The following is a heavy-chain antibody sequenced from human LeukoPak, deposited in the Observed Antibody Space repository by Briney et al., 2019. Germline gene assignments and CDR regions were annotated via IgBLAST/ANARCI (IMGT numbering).Heavy chain of an antibody. V-gene: IGHV4-31*03. CDR1: GGSISSGGYY. J-gene: IGHJ6*03. D-gene: IGHD3-10*01. CDR3: ARERAGTMVRGVIYYYYYMDV. Sequence: PSETLSLTCTVSGGSISSGGYYWSWIRQHPGKGLEWIGYIYYSGSTYCNPSLKSRVTISVDTSKNQFSLKLSSVTAADTAVYYCARERAGTMVRGVIYYYYYMDVWGKGTTVTVSS. CDR2: IYYSGST.